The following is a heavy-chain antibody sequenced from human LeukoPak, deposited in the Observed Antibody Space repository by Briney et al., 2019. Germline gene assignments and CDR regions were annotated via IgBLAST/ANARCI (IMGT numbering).Heavy chain of an antibody. CDR1: AVSITNNY. J-gene: IGHJ4*02. D-gene: IGHD3-10*01. CDR3: ARVSFYGSGSMFVDY. V-gene: IGHV4-59*01. CDR2: IYNTVTT. Sequence: SETLSLTCSVSAVSITNNYWSWIRQPPGKGLEWIGYIYNTVTTNYNPSLKSRVTMSVDKSKNQFSLNLSSVTAADTAVYYCARVSFYGSGSMFVDYWGQGTLVTVSS.